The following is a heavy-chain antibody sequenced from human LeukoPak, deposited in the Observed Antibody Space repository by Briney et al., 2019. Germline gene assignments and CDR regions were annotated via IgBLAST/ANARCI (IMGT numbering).Heavy chain of an antibody. CDR2: ISGSGGST. V-gene: IGHV3-23*01. CDR3: ANYDWLADYFDY. D-gene: IGHD3-9*01. CDR1: GFTFSSYA. J-gene: IGHJ4*02. Sequence: QPGGSLRLSCAASGFTFSSYAMSWVRQAPGKGLEWVSAISGSGGSTYYADSVKGRFTISRDNSKNTLYLQMNSLRAEDTAVYYCANYDWLADYFDYWGQGTLVTVSS.